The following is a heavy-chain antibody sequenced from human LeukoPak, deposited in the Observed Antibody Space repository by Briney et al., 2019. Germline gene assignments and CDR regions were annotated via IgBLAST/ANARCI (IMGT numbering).Heavy chain of an antibody. J-gene: IGHJ4*02. CDR3: AKGHSAHGTGFDY. V-gene: IGHV3-23*01. D-gene: IGHD1-1*01. CDR2: ISGSGGST. Sequence: PGGSLRLSCAASGFTFSRNAMTWVRQTPGKGLEWVSGISGSGGSTYYADSVRGRFTISRDNYKNTLYLQMNSLRAEDTAVYYCAKGHSAHGTGFDYWGQGTLVIVSS. CDR1: GFTFSRNA.